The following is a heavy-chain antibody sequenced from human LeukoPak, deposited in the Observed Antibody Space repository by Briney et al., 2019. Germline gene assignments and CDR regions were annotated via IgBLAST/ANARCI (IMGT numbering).Heavy chain of an antibody. CDR2: ISDSGSIT. CDR1: GFTISRYR. V-gene: IGHV3-23*01. Sequence: GGSLRLSCAASGFTISRYRMHWVRQAPGKGLEWVSVISDSGSITYYADSVKGRFTISRDNSKNTLFLQMNSLRAEDTAVYYCAKDARRTSGWYFFDYWGQGTLVTVSS. J-gene: IGHJ4*02. D-gene: IGHD6-19*01. CDR3: AKDARRTSGWYFFDY.